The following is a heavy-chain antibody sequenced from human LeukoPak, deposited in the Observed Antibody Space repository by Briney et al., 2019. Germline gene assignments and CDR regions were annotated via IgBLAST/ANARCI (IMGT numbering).Heavy chain of an antibody. D-gene: IGHD4-17*01. V-gene: IGHV3-30*02. CDR1: GFTFSAYG. CDR3: ARDHAVTSLDY. CDR2: IRYDGSNK. J-gene: IGHJ4*02. Sequence: GGSLRLSCAASGFTFSAYGMHWVRQAPVKGLEWVAFIRYDGSNKYYPDSVRGRFTVSRDNSKNTLYLQMNSLRPEDTAVYYCARDHAVTSLDYWGQGTLVTVSS.